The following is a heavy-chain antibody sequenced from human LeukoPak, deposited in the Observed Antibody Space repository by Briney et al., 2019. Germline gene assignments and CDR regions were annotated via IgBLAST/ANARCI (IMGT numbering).Heavy chain of an antibody. V-gene: IGHV3-15*01. CDR3: TTAFGY. CDR2: IKTKAEGGTT. D-gene: IGHD3-10*01. Sequence: GGSLRLSCAASGFTFSNAWMSWVRQAPGKGLEWVGRIKTKAEGGTTDYAAPAKGIFSISRDDSKNTLYLQMNTLKTEDTAVYYCTTAFGYWGQGTLVTVPS. CDR1: GFTFSNAW. J-gene: IGHJ4*02.